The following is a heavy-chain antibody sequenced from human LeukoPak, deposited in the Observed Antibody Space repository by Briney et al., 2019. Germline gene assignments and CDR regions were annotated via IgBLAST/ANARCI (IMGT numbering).Heavy chain of an antibody. Sequence: GGSLRLSCAASGFTFSSYAMGWVRQAPGKGLEWVSAISGSGGSTYYADSVKGRFTISRDNSKNTLYLQMNSLRAEDTAVYYCAKDYYDYVWGSYRFDYWGQGTLVTVSS. CDR1: GFTFSSYA. J-gene: IGHJ4*02. CDR2: ISGSGGST. V-gene: IGHV3-23*01. D-gene: IGHD3-16*02. CDR3: AKDYYDYVWGSYRFDY.